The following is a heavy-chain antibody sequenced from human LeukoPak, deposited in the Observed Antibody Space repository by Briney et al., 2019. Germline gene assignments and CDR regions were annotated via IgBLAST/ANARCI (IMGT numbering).Heavy chain of an antibody. J-gene: IGHJ2*01. CDR1: GFTFSRSG. D-gene: IGHD6-6*01. Sequence: PGGSLRLSCAASGFTFSRSGIHWVRQTPGKGLEWVAIIRSDGSNKYYADSVKGRFTISRDNSKNTLFLQMNSLRAEDTAVYYCARDRGTTSSSGWYFDVWGRGTLVTVSS. V-gene: IGHV3-33*08. CDR2: IRSDGSNK. CDR3: ARDRGTTSSSGWYFDV.